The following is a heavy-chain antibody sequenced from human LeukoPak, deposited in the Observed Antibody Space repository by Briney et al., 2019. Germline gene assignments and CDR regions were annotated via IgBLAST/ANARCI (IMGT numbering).Heavy chain of an antibody. CDR3: ARGGYSGSYAFDY. CDR1: GVSFSGYY. CDR2: INHSGST. Sequence: SETLSLTCTVYGVSFSGYYWSWIRQPPRKGLEWIGEINHSGSTNYNASLKSRVTISVDTSKNQFSLKLSSVTAADTAVYYCARGGYSGSYAFDYWGQGTLVTVSS. V-gene: IGHV4-34*01. J-gene: IGHJ4*02. D-gene: IGHD1-26*01.